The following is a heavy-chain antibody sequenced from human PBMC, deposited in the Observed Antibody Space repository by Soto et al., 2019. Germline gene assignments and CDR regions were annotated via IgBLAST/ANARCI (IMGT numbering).Heavy chain of an antibody. CDR3: AKDMERMDHPDY. J-gene: IGHJ4*02. D-gene: IGHD1-1*01. CDR2: MSYEGTDK. Sequence: QVQLVESGGGVVQPGRSLRLSCAATGFTFSTYNMHWVRQAPGKGLEWVAVMSYEGTDKYYADSVKGRFTISRDNSKNTLYLQMKSLRVEDTAVYYCAKDMERMDHPDYWGQGTLVTVSS. CDR1: GFTFSTYN. V-gene: IGHV3-30*18.